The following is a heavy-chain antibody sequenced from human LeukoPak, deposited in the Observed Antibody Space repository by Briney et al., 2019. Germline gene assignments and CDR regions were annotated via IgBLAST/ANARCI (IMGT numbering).Heavy chain of an antibody. CDR3: ASSKVVVIAMLDY. J-gene: IGHJ4*02. Sequence: SVKVSCKASGGTFSSYAISWVRQAPGQGLEWMGGIIPIFGTANYAQKFQGRVTITTDESTSTAYMELSSLRSEDTAVYYCASSKVVVIAMLDYWGQGTLVTVFS. D-gene: IGHD2-21*01. V-gene: IGHV1-69*05. CDR2: IIPIFGTA. CDR1: GGTFSSYA.